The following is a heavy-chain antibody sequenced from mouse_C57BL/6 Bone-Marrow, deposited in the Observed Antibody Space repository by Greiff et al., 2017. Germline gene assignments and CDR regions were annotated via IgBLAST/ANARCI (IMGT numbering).Heavy chain of an antibody. CDR3: ARGYYGNWFAY. Sequence: EVQLQQSGAELVKPGASVKLSCTASGFNIKDYYMHWVKQRTEQGLEWIGRIDPEDGNTKYAPKFQGKATITADTSSNTAYLQLSSLTSEDTAIYYCARGYYGNWFAYWGQGTLVTVSA. J-gene: IGHJ3*01. CDR2: IDPEDGNT. CDR1: GFNIKDYY. D-gene: IGHD1-1*01. V-gene: IGHV14-2*01.